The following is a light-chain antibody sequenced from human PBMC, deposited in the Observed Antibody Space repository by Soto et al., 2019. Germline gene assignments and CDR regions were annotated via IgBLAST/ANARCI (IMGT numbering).Light chain of an antibody. CDR2: DAS. CDR3: QQYDNLPIT. CDR1: QAISNY. Sequence: DIQMTQSPSSLSASVGDRVTITCHASQAISNYLNWYQQKPGKAPKLLIYDASNLETGVPSRFSGSGSGTDLTFTISSLQPEDIATYYCQQYDNLPITFGQGTRLEIK. J-gene: IGKJ5*01. V-gene: IGKV1-33*01.